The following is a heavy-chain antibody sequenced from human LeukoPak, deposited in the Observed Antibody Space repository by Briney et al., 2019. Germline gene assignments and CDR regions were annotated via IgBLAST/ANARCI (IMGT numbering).Heavy chain of an antibody. CDR1: GASISGYY. CDR3: ARLSGYDWESFYDY. Sequence: SETLSLTCSVSGASISGYYWTWIRQPAGRGLEWIGRIYTTGSTKYNPSLKSRVIMSVDASKNQFSLNLTSVTAADTAVYYCARLSGYDWESFYDYWGQGTLVTVSS. V-gene: IGHV4-4*07. D-gene: IGHD5-12*01. CDR2: IYTTGST. J-gene: IGHJ4*02.